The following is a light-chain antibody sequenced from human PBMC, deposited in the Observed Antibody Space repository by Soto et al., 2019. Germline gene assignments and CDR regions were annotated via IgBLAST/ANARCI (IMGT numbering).Light chain of an antibody. J-gene: IGKJ1*01. CDR3: QQYYDFRT. Sequence: DVQMTQSPSPLSASVGDRVTITFRASHSITNRLAWYQQKPGKAPKVLIYDASSLEVGVPSRFSGSGSRTEFTLTISSLQPDDYGTYYCQQYYDFRTFGQGTKVDIK. CDR2: DAS. CDR1: HSITNR. V-gene: IGKV1-5*01.